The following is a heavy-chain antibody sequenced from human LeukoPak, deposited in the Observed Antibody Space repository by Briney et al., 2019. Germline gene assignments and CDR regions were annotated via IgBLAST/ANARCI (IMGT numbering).Heavy chain of an antibody. D-gene: IGHD2-21*01. CDR3: AREVISIPSYFDS. V-gene: IGHV3-53*01. CDR1: GFSVSSSY. J-gene: IGHJ4*02. Sequence: GGSLRLSYAASGFSVSSSYMYWVRQAPGKGLEWVSFFYRGDTTYYAESVRGRFTISRDNSKNTLYLLMNSLIPEDTAVYYCAREVISIPSYFDSWGQGTLVTVSS. CDR2: FYRGDTT.